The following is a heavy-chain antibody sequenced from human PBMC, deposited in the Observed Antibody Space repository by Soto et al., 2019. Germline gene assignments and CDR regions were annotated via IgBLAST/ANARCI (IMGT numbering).Heavy chain of an antibody. CDR2: INPSGGST. CDR3: GRGGDFWGVYYFPGSDP. J-gene: IGHJ5*02. D-gene: IGHD3-3*01. V-gene: IGHV1-46*01. Sequence: GASVQVSCKASGYPFTRYHMHWVRQAPGQGLEWMGIINPSGGSTSYAQKFQGGVTVTRNTPTGTVKMELSSLSSEDRAVFYCGRGGDFWGVYYFPGSDPGGRGTGVPV. CDR1: GYPFTRYH.